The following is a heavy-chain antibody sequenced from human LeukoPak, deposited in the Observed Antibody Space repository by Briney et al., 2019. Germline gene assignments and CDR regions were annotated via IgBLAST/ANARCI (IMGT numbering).Heavy chain of an antibody. V-gene: IGHV1-8*01. CDR1: GYTFTSYD. CDR3: ASGCTNGVCYRARGYFDY. Sequence: GASVKVSCKASGYTFTSYDINWVRQATGQGLEWMGWMNPNSGNTGYAQKFQGRVTMTRNTSISTAYMELSSLRSEDTAVYYCASGCTNGVCYRARGYFDYWGQGTLVTVSS. D-gene: IGHD2-8*01. J-gene: IGHJ4*02. CDR2: MNPNSGNT.